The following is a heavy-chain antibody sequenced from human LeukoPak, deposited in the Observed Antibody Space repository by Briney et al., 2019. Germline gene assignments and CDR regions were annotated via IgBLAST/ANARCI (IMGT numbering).Heavy chain of an antibody. Sequence: ASVKVSCKASGYSFTTYGISWVRQATGQGLEWMGWMNPNSGNTGYAQKFQGRVTMTRNTSISTAYMELSSLRSEDTAVYYCARGRYDFWSGPLYYFDYWGQGTLVTVSS. D-gene: IGHD3-3*01. CDR1: GYSFTTYG. J-gene: IGHJ4*02. CDR2: MNPNSGNT. V-gene: IGHV1-8*01. CDR3: ARGRYDFWSGPLYYFDY.